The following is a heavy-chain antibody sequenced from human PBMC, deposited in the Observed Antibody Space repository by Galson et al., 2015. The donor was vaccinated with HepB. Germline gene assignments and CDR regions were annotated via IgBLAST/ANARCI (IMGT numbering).Heavy chain of an antibody. V-gene: IGHV3-48*02. CDR3: ATFGDYDGNYYYYTDV. CDR2: ISSSAYTI. D-gene: IGHD4-17*01. Sequence: SLRLSCAASGFTFAAYNMNWVRQAPGKGLEWIEHISSSAYTIYYADSVKGRFTISRDNAEGSLYLEMNSLRDEDSAVYYCATFGDYDGNYYYYTDVWGKGTTVTV. J-gene: IGHJ6*03. CDR1: GFTFAAYN.